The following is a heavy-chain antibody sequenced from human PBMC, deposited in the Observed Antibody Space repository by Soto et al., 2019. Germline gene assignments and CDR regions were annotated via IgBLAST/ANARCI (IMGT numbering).Heavy chain of an antibody. CDR1: GFTFSSYW. CDR3: ARGLLGYCSGGSCYASWNPFDY. J-gene: IGHJ4*02. V-gene: IGHV3-74*01. Sequence: GGSLRLSCAASGFTFSSYWMHWVRQAPGKGLVWVSRINSDGSSTSYADSVKGRFTISRDNAKNTLYLQMNSLRAEDTAVYYCARGLLGYCSGGSCYASWNPFDYWGQGTLVTVSS. CDR2: INSDGSST. D-gene: IGHD2-15*01.